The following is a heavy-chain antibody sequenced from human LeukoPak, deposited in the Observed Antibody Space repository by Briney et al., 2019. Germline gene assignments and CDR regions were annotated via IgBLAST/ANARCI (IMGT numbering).Heavy chain of an antibody. CDR1: GFTFSSYS. J-gene: IGHJ4*02. Sequence: PGGSLRLSCAAPGFTFSSYSMNWVRQAPGKGLEWVSSISSSSSYIYYADSVKGRFTISRDNAKNSLYLQMNSLRAEDTAVYYCARDAGYDILTGYRDDYWGQGTLVTVSS. CDR3: ARDAGYDILTGYRDDY. CDR2: ISSSSSYI. D-gene: IGHD3-9*01. V-gene: IGHV3-21*01.